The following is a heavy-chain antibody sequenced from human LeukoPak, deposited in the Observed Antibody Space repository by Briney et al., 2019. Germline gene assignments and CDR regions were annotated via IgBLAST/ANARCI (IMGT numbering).Heavy chain of an antibody. D-gene: IGHD4-17*01. Sequence: SETLSLTCTDSGGSFSSGGYYWTWVRQHPGTGLEWLGYIYYSGRTYYNPSLKSRITISLDTSENRFSLNLTSVSAADTAFYYCARSSDYGDYDWGQGTLVTVSS. V-gene: IGHV4-31*03. CDR3: ARSSDYGDYD. J-gene: IGHJ4*02. CDR2: IYYSGRT. CDR1: GGSFSSGGYY.